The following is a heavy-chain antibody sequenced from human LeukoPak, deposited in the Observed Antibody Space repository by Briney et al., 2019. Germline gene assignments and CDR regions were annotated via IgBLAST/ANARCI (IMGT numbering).Heavy chain of an antibody. CDR2: IGTAGDT. J-gene: IGHJ6*02. V-gene: IGHV3-13*01. D-gene: IGHD2-2*01. CDR3: ARMLYCSSTSCYGATTSYYYGMDV. Sequence: GGSLRLSCAASGFTFSSYGMHWVRQATGKGLEWVSAIGTAGDTYYPGSVKGRFTISRENAKNSLYLQMNSLRAGDTAVYYCARMLYCSSTSCYGATTSYYYGMDVWGQGTTVTVSS. CDR1: GFTFSSYG.